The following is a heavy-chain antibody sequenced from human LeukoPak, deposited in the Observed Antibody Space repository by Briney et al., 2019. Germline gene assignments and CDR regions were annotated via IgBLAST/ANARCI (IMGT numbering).Heavy chain of an antibody. CDR1: GFTFSDFW. V-gene: IGHV4-34*01. J-gene: IGHJ5*02. Sequence: GSLRLSCATSGFTFSDFWLTWIRQPPGKGLEWIGEIDQSGNTNYNPSLKRRVTISLDTSKTQFSLRLSSVTAADTGVYYCARDGGTRLGFDPWGQGTLVTVSS. CDR3: ARDGGTRLGFDP. CDR2: IDQSGNT. D-gene: IGHD3-16*01.